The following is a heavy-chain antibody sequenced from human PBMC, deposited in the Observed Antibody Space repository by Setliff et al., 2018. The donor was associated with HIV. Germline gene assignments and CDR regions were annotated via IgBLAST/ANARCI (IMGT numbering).Heavy chain of an antibody. J-gene: IGHJ6*03. CDR3: ARHRDPPGTSWIYYYYYMDL. D-gene: IGHD6-13*01. Sequence: SETLSLTCSVSGGSISGSSYYWGWIRQPPGKGLEWIGSVYHSGSTYYNPSLKSRVTISVDKSKNQFSVKLRSVTAADTAVYYCARHRDPPGTSWIYYYYYMDLWGEGTTVTVSS. CDR1: GGSISGSSYY. V-gene: IGHV4-39*07. CDR2: VYHSGST.